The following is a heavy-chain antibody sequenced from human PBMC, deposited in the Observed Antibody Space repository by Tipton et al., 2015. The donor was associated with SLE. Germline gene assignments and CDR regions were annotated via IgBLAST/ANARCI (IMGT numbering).Heavy chain of an antibody. CDR3: ARDLSYYYDSSGLDAFDI. CDR2: IYYSGST. Sequence: TLSLTCTVSGGSVSSGSYYWSWIRQPPGKGLEWIGYIYYSGSTNYNPSLKSRVTISVDTSKNQFSLKLSSVTAADTAVYYCARDLSYYYDSSGLDAFDIWGQGTMVTVSS. D-gene: IGHD3-22*01. V-gene: IGHV4-61*01. J-gene: IGHJ3*02. CDR1: GGSVSSGSYY.